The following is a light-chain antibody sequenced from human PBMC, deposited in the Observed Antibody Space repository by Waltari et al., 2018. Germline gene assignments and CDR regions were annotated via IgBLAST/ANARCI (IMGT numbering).Light chain of an antibody. V-gene: IGLV2-14*03. CDR1: SSDIGGYSF. Sequence: QSALTQPASVSGSPGQSITISCTGTSSDIGGYSFVSWYQQHPGKAPKLMIYDVSNRPSGVLDRFSGDKSGNTASLTISGLQAEDEADYYCSSYSNTNTPYVVLLCGGGTKLTVL. CDR3: SSYSNTNTPYVVLL. CDR2: DVS. J-gene: IGLJ2*01.